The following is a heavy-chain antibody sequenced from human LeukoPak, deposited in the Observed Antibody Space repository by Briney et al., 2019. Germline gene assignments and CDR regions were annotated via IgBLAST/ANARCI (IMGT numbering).Heavy chain of an antibody. Sequence: SETLSLTCTVSGASMTNYYWAWIRQPPGKGLEWIGYIYYSGSTNYNPSLKSRVTISVDTSKNQFSLKLSSVTAADTAVYYCARRFDSWGQGTLVTVSS. V-gene: IGHV4-59*01. CDR1: GASMTNYY. J-gene: IGHJ4*02. CDR2: IYYSGST. CDR3: ARRFDS.